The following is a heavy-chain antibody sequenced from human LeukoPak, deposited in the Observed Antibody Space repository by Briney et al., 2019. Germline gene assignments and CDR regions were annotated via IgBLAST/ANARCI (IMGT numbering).Heavy chain of an antibody. J-gene: IGHJ4*02. V-gene: IGHV4-34*01. CDR1: GGSFSGYY. D-gene: IGHD3-10*01. CDR2: INHSGST. Sequence: SETLSLTCAVYGGSFSGYYWSWIRQPPGKGLEWIGEINHSGSTNYNPSLKSRVTISVDTSKNQFSLKLSSVTAADTAVYYCARSRDYYGSGSYYGYWGQGTLVTVPS. CDR3: ARSRDYYGSGSYYGY.